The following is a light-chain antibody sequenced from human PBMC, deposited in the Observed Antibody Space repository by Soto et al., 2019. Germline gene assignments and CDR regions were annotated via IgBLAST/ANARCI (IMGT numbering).Light chain of an antibody. J-gene: IGLJ1*01. V-gene: IGLV2-14*01. CDR3: SSYTSSSTPFYV. CDR1: SSDVGGYNY. Sequence: QSVLTQPASVSGSAGQSITISGTGTSSDVGGYNYVSWYQQHPGKAPKLMIYDVSHRPSGVSDRFSGSKSGNTASLTISGLQAEDEADYYCSSYTSSSTPFYVFGTGTKVTV. CDR2: DVS.